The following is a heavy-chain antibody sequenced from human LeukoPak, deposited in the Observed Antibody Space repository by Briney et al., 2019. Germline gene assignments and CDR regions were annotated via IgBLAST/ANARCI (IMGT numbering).Heavy chain of an antibody. D-gene: IGHD3/OR15-3a*01. CDR1: GYSISSGYY. J-gene: IGHJ4*02. CDR2: IYYTGNT. CDR3: ARQTGSGLFILP. Sequence: SETLSLTCTVSGYSISSGYYWGWIRQPPGKGLEWIGSIYYTGNTYYNASLKSQVSISIDTSKNQFSLKLTSVTAADTSVYYCARQTGSGLFILPGGQGTLVTVSS. V-gene: IGHV4-38-2*02.